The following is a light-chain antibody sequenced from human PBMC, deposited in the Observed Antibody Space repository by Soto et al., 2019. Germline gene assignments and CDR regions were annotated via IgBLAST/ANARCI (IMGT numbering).Light chain of an antibody. J-gene: IGKJ2*01. CDR3: QQYNNWPPKYT. Sequence: EIVMTQSPATLSLSPGERATLSCRASQSVSSSYLSWYQQKPGQAPRLLIYGASTRATGIPARFSGSGSGTDFTLTISSLQPEDFAVYYCQQYNNWPPKYTFGQGTKLEIK. CDR2: GAS. CDR1: QSVSSSY. V-gene: IGKV3D-7*01.